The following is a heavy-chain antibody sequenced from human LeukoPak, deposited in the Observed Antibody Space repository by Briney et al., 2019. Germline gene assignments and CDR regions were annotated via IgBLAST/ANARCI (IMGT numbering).Heavy chain of an antibody. CDR2: INQDGSVR. Sequence: PGGSLRLSCAASGFTFGSNWMSWVRQAPGKGLEWVAHINQDGSVRYYVDSVKGRFTISRDNTKNSLYLQMNNLRVDDTAIYYCARDPSTASAWFYFDLWGKGTLVTVSS. CDR3: ARDPSTASAWFYFDL. V-gene: IGHV3-7*01. D-gene: IGHD6-19*01. J-gene: IGHJ4*02. CDR1: GFTFGSNW.